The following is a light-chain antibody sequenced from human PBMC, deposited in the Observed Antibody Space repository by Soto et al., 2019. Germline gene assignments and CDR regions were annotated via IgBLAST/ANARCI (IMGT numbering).Light chain of an antibody. Sequence: DIVMTQSPLSLPVTPGESASISCRSSQSLLHSNGKNYLGWYLQKPGQSPQLLIYLGSNRASGVPDRFSGSGSGTDFTLKISRVEAEDVGVYYCMQALQTPPWTFGQGTKVEIK. CDR2: LGS. J-gene: IGKJ1*01. V-gene: IGKV2-28*01. CDR3: MQALQTPPWT. CDR1: QSLLHSNGKNY.